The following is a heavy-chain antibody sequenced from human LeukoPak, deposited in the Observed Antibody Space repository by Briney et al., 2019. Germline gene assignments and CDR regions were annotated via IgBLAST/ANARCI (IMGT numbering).Heavy chain of an antibody. CDR2: INPNSGGT. J-gene: IGHJ3*02. D-gene: IGHD3-9*01. Sequence: ASVKVSCKASGYTFTGYYMHWVRQAPGQGLEWMGWINPNSGGTNYAQKFQGRVTMTRDTSISTAYMELSWLRSDDTAVYYCARVGILTGYSSHAFDIWGQGTMVTVSS. CDR1: GYTFTGYY. V-gene: IGHV1-2*02. CDR3: ARVGILTGYSSHAFDI.